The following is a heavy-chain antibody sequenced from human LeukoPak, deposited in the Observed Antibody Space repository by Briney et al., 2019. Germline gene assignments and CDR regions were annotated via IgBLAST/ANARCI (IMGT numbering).Heavy chain of an antibody. CDR3: AKDLGSYPDY. J-gene: IGHJ4*02. V-gene: IGHV3-23*01. Sequence: GGSLRLSCAASGFIVSNYEMNWVRQAPGKGLEWVSFIAADHTIYYADSVKGRFTISRDNSKDTLYLQMNSLRAEDTAVYYCAKDLGSYPDYWGQGTLVTVSS. D-gene: IGHD1-26*01. CDR1: GFIVSNYE. CDR2: IAADHTI.